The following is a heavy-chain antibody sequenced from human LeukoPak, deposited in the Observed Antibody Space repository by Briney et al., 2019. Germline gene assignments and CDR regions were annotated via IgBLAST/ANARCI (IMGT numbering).Heavy chain of an antibody. J-gene: IGHJ3*02. CDR2: ISSSSSYI. V-gene: IGHV3-21*01. CDR1: GFTFSSYS. D-gene: IGHD3-10*01. CDR3: ARAVVLLWFGELLPQQEDAFDI. Sequence: GSLRLSCAASGFTFSSYSMNWVRQAPGKGLEWVSSISSSSSYIYYTDSVKGRFTISRDNAKNSLYLQMNSLRAEDTAVYYCARAVVLLWFGELLPQQEDAFDIWGQGTMVTASS.